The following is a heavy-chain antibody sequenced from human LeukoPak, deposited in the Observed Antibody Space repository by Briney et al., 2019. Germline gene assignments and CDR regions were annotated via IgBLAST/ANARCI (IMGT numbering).Heavy chain of an antibody. CDR3: PSVPVSMDV. CDR1: GGSISSGCYY. Sequence: SQTLSLTCTVSGGSISSGCYYWSWIRPHPGQGLEWVGNLNYSGSTYYNPSLQGRITISVDTTKNQFSLKLSSVTAADTAVYYCPSVPVSMDVWGKGTTVTVSS. J-gene: IGHJ6*03. CDR2: LNYSGST. V-gene: IGHV4-31*03.